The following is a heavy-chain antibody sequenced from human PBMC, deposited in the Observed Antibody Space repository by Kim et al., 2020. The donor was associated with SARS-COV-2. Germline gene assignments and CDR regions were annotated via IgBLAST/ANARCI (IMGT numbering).Heavy chain of an antibody. Sequence: SETLSLTCSVSGASISSLYWNWIRQPPGKGLEWIGYISNSGSTNYNPSLNSRVTISVDTSKNQFSLKLSTVTAADTAVYYCATRGGYDSSGYYYGTWYF. CDR2: ISNSGST. CDR1: GASISSLY. CDR3: ATRGGYDSSGYYYGTWYF. V-gene: IGHV4-59*08. D-gene: IGHD3-22*01. J-gene: IGHJ2*01.